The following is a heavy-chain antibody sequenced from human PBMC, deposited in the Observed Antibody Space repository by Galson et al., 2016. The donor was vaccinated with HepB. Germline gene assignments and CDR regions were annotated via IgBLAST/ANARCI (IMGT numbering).Heavy chain of an antibody. CDR2: ISSSSSNI. CDR1: GFTFSSYS. CDR3: ARGDIVGAIFDY. V-gene: IGHV3-21*01. D-gene: IGHD1-26*01. Sequence: SLRLSCAASGFTFSSYSMNWVRQAPGKGLEWVSSISSSSSNIYYADAVKGRCTIARDNAKNSPYLQMNSLRAEDTAVYYCARGDIVGAIFDYWGQGTLVTVSS. J-gene: IGHJ4*02.